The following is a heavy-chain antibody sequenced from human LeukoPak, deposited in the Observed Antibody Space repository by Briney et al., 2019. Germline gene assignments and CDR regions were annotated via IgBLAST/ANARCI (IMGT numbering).Heavy chain of an antibody. V-gene: IGHV3-21*01. D-gene: IGHD3-10*01. Sequence: GGSLRLSCAASGFTFSSYSMNWVRQAPGKGLEWVSSISSSSSYIYYADSVKGRFTISRDNAKNSLYLQMNSLRAEDTAVYYCAKDAEEGILWFGKSSYFDYWGQGTLVTVSS. CDR3: AKDAEEGILWFGKSSYFDY. CDR2: ISSSSSYI. CDR1: GFTFSSYS. J-gene: IGHJ4*02.